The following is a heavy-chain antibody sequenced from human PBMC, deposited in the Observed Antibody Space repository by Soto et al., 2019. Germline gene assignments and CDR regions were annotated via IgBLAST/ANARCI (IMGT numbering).Heavy chain of an antibody. D-gene: IGHD3-16*01. CDR2: MNPNSGNT. CDR1: GYTFTSYD. J-gene: IGHJ5*02. V-gene: IGHV1-8*01. CDR3: ARGMKYGDYAMWLDP. Sequence: QVQLVQSGAEVKKPGASVKVSCKASGYTFTSYDINWVRQATGQGLEYLGWMNPNSGNTGYVPKFQGRVTMTRDTSLSTAYVELRSLRSEDTAVYYCARGMKYGDYAMWLDPWGQGTLVTVSS.